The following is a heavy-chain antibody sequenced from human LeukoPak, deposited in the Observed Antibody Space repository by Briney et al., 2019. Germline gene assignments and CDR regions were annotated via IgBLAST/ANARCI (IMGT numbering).Heavy chain of an antibody. D-gene: IGHD6-6*01. Sequence: SQTLSLTCTVSGGSISSGGYYWSWIRQHPGKGLEWIGYIYYSGSTYYNPSLKSRVTISVDTSKNQFSLKLSSVTAADTAVYYCARGSRLWFDPWGQGTLVTVSP. CDR1: GGSISSGGYY. V-gene: IGHV4-31*03. CDR3: ARGSRLWFDP. J-gene: IGHJ5*02. CDR2: IYYSGST.